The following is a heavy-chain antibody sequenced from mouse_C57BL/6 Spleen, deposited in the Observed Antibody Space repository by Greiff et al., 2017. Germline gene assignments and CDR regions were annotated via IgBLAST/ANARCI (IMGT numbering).Heavy chain of an antibody. J-gene: IGHJ2*01. CDR3: ARDKYYGYLDY. CDR2: ISYTGST. D-gene: IGHD1-1*02. CDR1: GYSITSDY. Sequence: VQLKESGPGLAKPSQTLSLTCSVTGYSITSDYWNWIRKFPGNKLEYMGYISYTGSTYYNPSLKSRISITRDTYKNQYYLQWNSVTTEDTATYDCARDKYYGYLDYWGQGTTLTVSS. V-gene: IGHV3-8*01.